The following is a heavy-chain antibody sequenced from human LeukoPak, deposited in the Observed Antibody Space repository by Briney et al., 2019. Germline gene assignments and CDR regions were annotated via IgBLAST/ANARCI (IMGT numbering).Heavy chain of an antibody. CDR1: GHTFSTYA. D-gene: IGHD2-2*01. J-gene: IGHJ5*02. CDR2: ISDSGVST. CDR3: AKGPPNVVVPAAMVGSDWFDP. V-gene: IGHV3-23*01. Sequence: TGGSLRLSCTASGHTFSTYAMSWGHQPTGTGLERVSAISDSGVSTYSAGSVKGRFSISRDNSKNSLYLQMNSLRAEDTAVYYCAKGPPNVVVPAAMVGSDWFDPWGQGTLVTVSS.